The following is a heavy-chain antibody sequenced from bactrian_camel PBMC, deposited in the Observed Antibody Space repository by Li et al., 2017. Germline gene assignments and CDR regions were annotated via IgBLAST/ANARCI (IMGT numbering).Heavy chain of an antibody. CDR2: TNYAGSP. V-gene: IGHV3S60*01. Sequence: HVQLVESGGGSVQAGGSLSLSCTASGFTIDEYDMAWFRQAPGNGCELVASTNYAGSPIYTDSVHGRFSITQDIAKNTVYLEMDSLKPEDTAMYYCAAAASCGLGIYESFGYFGQGTQVTVS. J-gene: IGHJ6*01. D-gene: IGHD1*01. CDR1: GFTIDEYD. CDR3: AAAASCGLGIYESFGY.